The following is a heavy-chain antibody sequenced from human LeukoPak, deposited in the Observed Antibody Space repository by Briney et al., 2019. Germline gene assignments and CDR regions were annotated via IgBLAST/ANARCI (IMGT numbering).Heavy chain of an antibody. Sequence: ASVKVSCKASGYTFTGYYMHWVRQAPGQGLEWMGWINPNSGGTNYAQKFQGGVTMTRDTSISTAYMELSRLRSDDTAVYYCARGGRSQGIVVVINHPNAFDIWGQGTMVTVSS. CDR3: ARGGRSQGIVVVINHPNAFDI. D-gene: IGHD3-22*01. CDR2: INPNSGGT. J-gene: IGHJ3*02. V-gene: IGHV1-2*02. CDR1: GYTFTGYY.